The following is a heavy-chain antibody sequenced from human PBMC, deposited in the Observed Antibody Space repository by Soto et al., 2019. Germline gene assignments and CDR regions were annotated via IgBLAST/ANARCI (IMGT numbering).Heavy chain of an antibody. V-gene: IGHV4-30-4*01. CDR3: ASLRSRWNIDY. Sequence: QVQLQESGPGLVKPSQTLSLTCTVSGGSSSTDDHYWSWIRQPPGKGPEWIGYIYYTGSTHYNPSLKSRLFTSLDTSKNQFSLQLTSVTAADTAVYYCASLRSRWNIDYWGQGTLVTVSS. J-gene: IGHJ4*02. CDR2: IYYTGST. D-gene: IGHD6-13*01. CDR1: GGSSSTDDHY.